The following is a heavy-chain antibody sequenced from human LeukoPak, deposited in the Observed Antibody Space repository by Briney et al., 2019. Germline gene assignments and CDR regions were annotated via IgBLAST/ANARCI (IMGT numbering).Heavy chain of an antibody. CDR2: ISDSGTT. CDR1: GGSISSGDYY. V-gene: IGHV4-30-4*01. J-gene: IGHJ3*02. Sequence: SETLSLTCTVSGGSISSGDYYWSWIRQPPGKALEWIGDISDSGTTYYNPSLKSRVSISVDTSKNQFSLKLNSVTAADTAVYYCARTAGRITMIVVVTDAFGIWGQGTMVTVSS. CDR3: ARTAGRITMIVVVTDAFGI. D-gene: IGHD3-22*01.